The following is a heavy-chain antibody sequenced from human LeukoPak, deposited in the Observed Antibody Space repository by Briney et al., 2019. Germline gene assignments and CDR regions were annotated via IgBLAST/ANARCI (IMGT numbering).Heavy chain of an antibody. CDR3: ARSRGYSYALEYYFDY. CDR1: GGTFGSYA. CDR2: IIPILGIA. J-gene: IGHJ4*02. D-gene: IGHD5-18*01. V-gene: IGHV1-69*04. Sequence: SVKASCKASGGTFGSYAISWVRQAPGQGLEWMGRIIPILGIANYAQKFQGRVTITADKSTSTAYMELSSLRSEDTAVYYCARSRGYSYALEYYFDYWGQGTLVTVSS.